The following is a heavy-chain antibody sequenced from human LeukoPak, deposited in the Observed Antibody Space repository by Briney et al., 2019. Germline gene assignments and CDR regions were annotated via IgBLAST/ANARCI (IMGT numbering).Heavy chain of an antibody. Sequence: GGSLRLSCAASGFTFSSYWMSWVRQAPGKGLEWVANIKQDGSEKYYVDSVKGRFTISRDNAKNSLYLQMNSLRAEDTAVYYCARDLYYGSGSPFDYWGQGTLVTVSS. CDR3: ARDLYYGSGSPFDY. J-gene: IGHJ4*02. CDR2: IKQDGSEK. V-gene: IGHV3-7*01. CDR1: GFTFSSYW. D-gene: IGHD3-10*01.